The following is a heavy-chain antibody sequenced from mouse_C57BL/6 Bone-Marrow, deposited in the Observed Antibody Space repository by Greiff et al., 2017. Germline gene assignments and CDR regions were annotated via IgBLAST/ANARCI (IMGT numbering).Heavy chain of an antibody. CDR2: IDPENGDT. J-gene: IGHJ2*01. CDR1: GFNIKDDY. CDR3: TTGNFDY. Sequence: EVQLQQSGAELVRPGASVKLSCTASGFNIKDDYMHWVKQRPEQSLEWVGWIDPENGDTEYASNFQGKATITADTSTNTAYLQLSSLTSENTAVYYCTTGNFDYWGQGTTLTVSS. V-gene: IGHV14-4*01.